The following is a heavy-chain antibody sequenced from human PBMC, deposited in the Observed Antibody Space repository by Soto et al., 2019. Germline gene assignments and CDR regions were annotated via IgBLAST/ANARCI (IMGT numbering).Heavy chain of an antibody. Sequence: PSETLSLTCSVSGASIGSGDDYWTWIRQSPGKGLEWIGYISDSGSTFYNPSLRSRLTIALDTSKNHFSLKLNSVTAADTAVYYCATSGSGSWGQGTLVTVSS. CDR2: ISDSGST. J-gene: IGHJ4*02. D-gene: IGHD3-10*01. V-gene: IGHV4-30-4*08. CDR1: GASIGSGDDY. CDR3: ATSGSGS.